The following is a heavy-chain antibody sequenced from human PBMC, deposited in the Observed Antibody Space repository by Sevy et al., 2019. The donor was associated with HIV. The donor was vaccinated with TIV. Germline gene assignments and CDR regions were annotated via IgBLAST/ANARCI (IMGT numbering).Heavy chain of an antibody. V-gene: IGHV3-33*01. D-gene: IGHD3-22*01. CDR3: ARGGDFNDRSAKRDFDY. J-gene: IGHJ4*02. Sequence: GGSLRLSCAASGFTFSNYGMHWVRQAPGKGLEWVAVIWKDGSNKYYADSVKGRFTISRDNSKNTLYLQMNSLRVEDTAVYFCARGGDFNDRSAKRDFDYWGQGTLVTVS. CDR2: IWKDGSNK. CDR1: GFTFSNYG.